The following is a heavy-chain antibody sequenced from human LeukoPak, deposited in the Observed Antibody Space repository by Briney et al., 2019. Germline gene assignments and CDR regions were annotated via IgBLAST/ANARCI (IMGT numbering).Heavy chain of an antibody. CDR1: GDSISRSNYY. CDR3: ARHPPMTIVAGINWYFDL. J-gene: IGHJ2*01. Sequence: PSETLSLTCTVSGDSISRSNYYWGWIRQPPGKGLEWIVSLYYSGTRYYNPSLESRVTVSVDTPKNQFSLNLSSVTAADTAVYYCARHPPMTIVAGINWYFDLWGRGTLVTVSS. D-gene: IGHD6-19*01. V-gene: IGHV4-39*01. CDR2: LYYSGTR.